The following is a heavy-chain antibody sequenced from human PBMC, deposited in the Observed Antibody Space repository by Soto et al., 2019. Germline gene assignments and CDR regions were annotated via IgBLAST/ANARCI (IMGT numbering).Heavy chain of an antibody. D-gene: IGHD3-10*01. Sequence: QVQLQESGPGLVKPSQTLSLTCTVSGGSISSGGYYWSWILQHPGKGLEWIGYIYYSGSTYYNPSLKSLVTISVDTSKNQFSMKLSSVTAADTAVYYCAREPLTMHRYYYYGLDVRGQGTTVTVSS. CDR2: IYYSGST. CDR1: GGSISSGGYY. V-gene: IGHV4-31*01. J-gene: IGHJ6*02. CDR3: AREPLTMHRYYYYGLDV.